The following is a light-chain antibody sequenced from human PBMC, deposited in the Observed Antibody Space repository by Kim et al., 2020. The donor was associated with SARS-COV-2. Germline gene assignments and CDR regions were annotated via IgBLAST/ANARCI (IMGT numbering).Light chain of an antibody. CDR2: DVS. J-gene: IGLJ3*02. V-gene: IGLV2-14*01. CDR3: SSYASSSTWV. CDR1: SSDVGGYNF. Sequence: QSALTQPASVSGSPGQSITISCTGTSSDVGGYNFVSWYQQYPGKAPKFMIFDVSKRPSGVSNRFSGSKSGNTASLTISGLQPEDEADYYCSSYASSSTWVFGGGTQLTVL.